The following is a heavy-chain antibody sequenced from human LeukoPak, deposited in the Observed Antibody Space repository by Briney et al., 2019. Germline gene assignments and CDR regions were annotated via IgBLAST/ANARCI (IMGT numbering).Heavy chain of an antibody. CDR1: GFTFSSYW. D-gene: IGHD3-22*01. J-gene: IGHJ6*02. V-gene: IGHV3-7*01. CDR2: IKQDGSEK. CDR3: ARDADSSGYYGGCYYYYGMDV. Sequence: GGSLRLSCAASGFTFSSYWMSWVRQAPGKGLEWVANIKQDGSEKYYVDSVKGRFTISRDNAKNSLYLQMNSLRAEDTAVYYCARDADSSGYYGGCYYYYGMDVWGQGTTVTVSS.